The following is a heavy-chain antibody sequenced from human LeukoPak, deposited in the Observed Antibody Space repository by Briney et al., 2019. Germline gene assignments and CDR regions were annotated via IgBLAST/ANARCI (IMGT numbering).Heavy chain of an antibody. J-gene: IGHJ1*01. Sequence: GGSLRLSCAASGFTFSSYSMNWVRQAPGKGLEWVSYISSSSSTIYYADSVKGRFTISRDNAKNSLYLQMNSLRAEDTAVYYCAGGGLIAVARQYFQHWGLGTLVTVSS. CDR2: ISSSSSTI. CDR3: AGGGLIAVARQYFQH. V-gene: IGHV3-48*01. CDR1: GFTFSSYS. D-gene: IGHD6-19*01.